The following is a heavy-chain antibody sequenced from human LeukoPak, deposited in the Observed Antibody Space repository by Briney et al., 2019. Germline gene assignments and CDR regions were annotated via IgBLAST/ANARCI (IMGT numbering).Heavy chain of an antibody. CDR3: ARAPYGDYDSAFDI. CDR1: GGSFSGYY. V-gene: IGHV4-34*01. CDR2: INHSGST. D-gene: IGHD4-17*01. J-gene: IGHJ3*02. Sequence: SETLPLTCAVYGGSFSGYYWSWIRQPPGKGLEWIGEINHSGSTNYNPSLKSRVTIPVDTSKNQFSLKLSSVTAADTAVYYCARAPYGDYDSAFDIWGQGTMVTVSS.